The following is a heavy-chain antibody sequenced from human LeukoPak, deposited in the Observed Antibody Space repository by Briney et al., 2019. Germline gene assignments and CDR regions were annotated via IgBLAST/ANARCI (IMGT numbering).Heavy chain of an antibody. Sequence: PSETLSLTCTVSGGSISSGSYYWSWIRQPAGKGLEWIGRIYTSGSTNYNPSLKSRVTISVDTSKNQFSLKLSSVTAADTAVYYCARGASVRDDYYDSSGYIPMGYFQHWGQGTLVTVSS. CDR1: GGSISSGSYY. J-gene: IGHJ1*01. CDR3: ARGASVRDDYYDSSGYIPMGYFQH. CDR2: IYTSGST. V-gene: IGHV4-61*02. D-gene: IGHD3-22*01.